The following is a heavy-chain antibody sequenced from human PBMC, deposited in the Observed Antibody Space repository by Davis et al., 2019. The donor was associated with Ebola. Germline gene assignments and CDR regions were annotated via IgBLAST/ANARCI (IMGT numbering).Heavy chain of an antibody. D-gene: IGHD5-18*01. CDR2: INPNSGGT. CDR1: GYTFTGYY. V-gene: IGHV1-2*02. CDR3: ARDQVAVDTAMVYYYYYGMDV. J-gene: IGHJ6*02. Sequence: ASVKVSCKASGYTFTGYYMHWVRQAPGQGLEWMGWINPNSGGTNYAQKFQGRVTMTRDTSISTAYMELSRLRSEDTAVYYCARDQVAVDTAMVYYYYYGMDVWGQGTTVTVSS.